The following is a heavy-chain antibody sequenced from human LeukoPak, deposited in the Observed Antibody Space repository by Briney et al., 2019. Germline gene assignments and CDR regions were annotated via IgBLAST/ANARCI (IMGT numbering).Heavy chain of an antibody. Sequence: SETLSLTCAVYGGSFSGYYWSWIRQPPGKGLEWIGEINHSGSTNYNPSLKSRVTISVDTSKNQFSLKLSSVTAADTAVYYCASCEYSGSYGDYFDYWGQGTLVTVSS. V-gene: IGHV4-34*01. CDR3: ASCEYSGSYGDYFDY. D-gene: IGHD1-26*01. J-gene: IGHJ4*02. CDR2: INHSGST. CDR1: GGSFSGYY.